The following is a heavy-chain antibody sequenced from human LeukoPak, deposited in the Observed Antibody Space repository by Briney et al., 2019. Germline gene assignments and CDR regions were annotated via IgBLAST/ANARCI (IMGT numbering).Heavy chain of an antibody. V-gene: IGHV1-69*13. CDR1: GGTFSSYA. D-gene: IGHD6-13*01. Sequence: SVKVSCKASGGTFSSYAISWVRQAPGQGLEWMGGIIPIFGTANYAQKFQGRVTITADESTSTAYMELSSLRSEDTAVYYCARVVASNSWPYYYNGMDVWGQGTTVTVSS. J-gene: IGHJ6*02. CDR3: ARVVASNSWPYYYNGMDV. CDR2: IIPIFGTA.